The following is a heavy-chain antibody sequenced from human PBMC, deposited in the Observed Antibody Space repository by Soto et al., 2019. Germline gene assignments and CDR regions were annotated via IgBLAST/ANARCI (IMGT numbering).Heavy chain of an antibody. CDR1: GFTFSSYT. J-gene: IGHJ6*03. Sequence: EVQLVESGGGLVKPGGSLQLSCASSGFTFSSYTMNWVRQAPGKELEWVSSVSTSSTYIFYADSVQGRFTISRDNAKNSLYLQMHSLRVEDTAVYYCARMRGTTRDMDVWGTGTTVTVSS. CDR3: ARMRGTTRDMDV. V-gene: IGHV3-21*01. CDR2: VSTSSTYI. D-gene: IGHD1-7*01.